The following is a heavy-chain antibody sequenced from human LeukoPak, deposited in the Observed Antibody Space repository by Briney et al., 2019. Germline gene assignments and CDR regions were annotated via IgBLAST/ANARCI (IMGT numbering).Heavy chain of an antibody. CDR1: GGSFSGYY. D-gene: IGHD5-24*01. V-gene: IGHV4-34*01. CDR2: INHSGST. J-gene: IGHJ4*02. CDR3: AREDGYNCFDY. Sequence: SETLSLTCAVYGGSFSGYYWSWIRQPPGKGLEWIGEINHSGSTNYNPSLKSRVTISVDTSKNQFSLKLSSVTAADTAVYYCAREDGYNCFDYWGQGTLVTVSS.